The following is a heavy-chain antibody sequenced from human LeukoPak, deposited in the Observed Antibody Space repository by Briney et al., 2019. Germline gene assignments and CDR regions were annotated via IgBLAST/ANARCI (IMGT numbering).Heavy chain of an antibody. Sequence: ASVKVSWKASGYTFTDYYMHWVRQTPGQGLEWMGRINPNSGGADYAQKFQGRVTMTRDTSVRIVYMELSRLTSDDTAMYYCARVSYGDNPTHFDHWGQGTLVTVSS. CDR1: GYTFTDYY. V-gene: IGHV1-2*06. J-gene: IGHJ4*02. D-gene: IGHD4-17*01. CDR2: INPNSGGA. CDR3: ARVSYGDNPTHFDH.